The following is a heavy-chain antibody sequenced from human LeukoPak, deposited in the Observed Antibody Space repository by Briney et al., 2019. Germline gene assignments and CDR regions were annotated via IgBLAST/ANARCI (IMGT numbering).Heavy chain of an antibody. CDR2: INPNSGGT. CDR1: GYTFTGYY. D-gene: IGHD6-13*01. CDR3: ARNSPTIAAAARGTYYYYYYMDV. V-gene: IGHV1-2*02. J-gene: IGHJ6*03. Sequence: ASVKVSCKASGYTFTGYYMHWVRQAPGQGLEWMGWINPNSGGTNYAQKFQGRVTMTRDTSISTAYMELSRLRSDDTAVYYCARNSPTIAAAARGTYYYYYYMDVWGKGTTVTVSS.